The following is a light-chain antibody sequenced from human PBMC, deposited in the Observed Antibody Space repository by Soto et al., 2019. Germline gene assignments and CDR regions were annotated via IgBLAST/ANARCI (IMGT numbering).Light chain of an antibody. CDR2: GAS. V-gene: IGKV3-20*01. J-gene: IGKJ3*01. CDR3: QQYGSSPFT. CDR1: QSVSSSY. Sequence: EIVLTQSPGTLSLSPGERATLSCRASQSVSSSYLAWYQQKPGQAPRLLSYGASSRATGIPDRFSGSGSGTDFTLTISRLGPEDFAVYYCQQYGSSPFTFGPGTKVDSK.